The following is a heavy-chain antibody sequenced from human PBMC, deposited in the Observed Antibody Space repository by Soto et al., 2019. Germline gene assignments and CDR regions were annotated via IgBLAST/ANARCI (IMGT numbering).Heavy chain of an antibody. J-gene: IGHJ4*02. CDR2: IMPTFGSA. D-gene: IGHD1-1*01. CDR1: GGSVSSHG. Sequence: SVKVSCKASGGSVSSHGIACVRQVPGQVLEWVGGIMPTFGSATYAPKFQGRVTITADKSTSTAYMELRSLRSEDTAVYYCATERSAQYFDYWGQGTLVTVSS. V-gene: IGHV1-69*06. CDR3: ATERSAQYFDY.